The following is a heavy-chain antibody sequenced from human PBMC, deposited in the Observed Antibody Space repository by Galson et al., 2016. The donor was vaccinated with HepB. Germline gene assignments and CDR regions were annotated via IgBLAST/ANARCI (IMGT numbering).Heavy chain of an antibody. CDR2: LSFTGST. V-gene: IGHV4-31*03. Sequence: TLSLTCTVSGGSIRSDDHYWSWLRQHPGRGLEWIGYLSFTGSTYYNPSLKSRVSMSRDTSKNQFSLSLTSVTAADTAIYYCVRLGTAAAVANRRGSIYWSQGTRVTVSS. J-gene: IGHJ4*02. D-gene: IGHD6-25*01. CDR1: GGSIRSDDHY. CDR3: VRLGTAAAVANRRGSIY.